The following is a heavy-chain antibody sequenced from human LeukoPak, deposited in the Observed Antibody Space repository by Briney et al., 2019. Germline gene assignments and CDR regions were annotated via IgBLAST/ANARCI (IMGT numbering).Heavy chain of an antibody. CDR3: ARDLASSGYYWD. CDR2: INPSGGKI. V-gene: IGHV1-46*01. CDR1: GYTFTSYY. J-gene: IGHJ4*02. Sequence: ASVKVSCKASGYTFTSYYMHWVRQAPGQGLEWMGIINPSGGKINYAQKFQGRVTITRDTSTSTVYMELSSRRSDDTAVYYCARDLASSGYYWDWGQGTLVTVSS. D-gene: IGHD3-22*01.